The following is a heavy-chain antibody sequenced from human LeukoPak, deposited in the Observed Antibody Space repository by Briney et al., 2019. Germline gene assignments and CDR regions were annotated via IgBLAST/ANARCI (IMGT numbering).Heavy chain of an antibody. Sequence: GGSLRLSCAASGFTFDDYAMHWVRQAPGKGLEWVSGISWNSGSIGYADSVKGRFTISRDNAKNSLYLQMTSLRAEDTALYYCAKRTAAAGTGGWYFDLWGRGTLVTVSS. CDR1: GFTFDDYA. CDR3: AKRTAAAGTGGWYFDL. D-gene: IGHD6-13*01. J-gene: IGHJ2*01. CDR2: ISWNSGSI. V-gene: IGHV3-9*01.